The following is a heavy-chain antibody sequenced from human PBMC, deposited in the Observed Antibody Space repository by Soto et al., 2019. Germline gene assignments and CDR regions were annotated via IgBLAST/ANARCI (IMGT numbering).Heavy chain of an antibody. D-gene: IGHD6-19*01. CDR2: IDNDGSSR. V-gene: IGHV3-74*01. J-gene: IGHJ4*02. CDR3: ATGSGWYSPDY. Sequence: EVQLVESGGGLVQPGGSLRLSCAASGFTFSSNWMHWVRQGPGKGLVWVSRIDNDGSSRDYADSVKGRFTLSRDNAKNTLYLEMSSLRAEDTAVYYCATGSGWYSPDYWGQGTLVTVSS. CDR1: GFTFSSNW.